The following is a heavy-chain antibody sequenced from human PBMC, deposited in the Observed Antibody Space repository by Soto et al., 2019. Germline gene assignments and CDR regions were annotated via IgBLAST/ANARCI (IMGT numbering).Heavy chain of an antibody. Sequence: SETLSLTCAVYGGSFSGYYWSWIRQPPGKGLEWIGEINHSGSTNYNPSLKSRVTISVDTSKNQFSLKLSSVTAADTAVYYCARAGQVGATNFDYWGQGTLVTVSS. V-gene: IGHV4-34*01. CDR3: ARAGQVGATNFDY. CDR2: INHSGST. J-gene: IGHJ4*02. D-gene: IGHD1-26*01. CDR1: GGSFSGYY.